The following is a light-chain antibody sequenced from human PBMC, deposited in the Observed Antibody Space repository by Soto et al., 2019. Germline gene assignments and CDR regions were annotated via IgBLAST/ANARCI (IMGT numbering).Light chain of an antibody. Sequence: QSALTQPASVSGSPGQSITISCTGTSSDVGGYNYVSWYQQHPGKAPKVMIYDVSNRPSGVSNRFSGSKSGNTASLTISGLQAEDEADYYCSSYTSTNTLYVFGSGTKLTVL. CDR1: SSDVGGYNY. V-gene: IGLV2-14*01. CDR2: DVS. CDR3: SSYTSTNTLYV. J-gene: IGLJ1*01.